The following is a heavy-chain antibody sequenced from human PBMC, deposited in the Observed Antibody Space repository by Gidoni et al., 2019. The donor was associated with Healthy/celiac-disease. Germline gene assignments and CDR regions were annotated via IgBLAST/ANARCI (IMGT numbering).Heavy chain of an antibody. D-gene: IGHD1-26*01. CDR3: ARDVMPPEIVGSPEGYFDY. CDR1: GFTFSSYG. V-gene: IGHV3-33*01. CDR2: IRYEGRNK. J-gene: IGHJ4*02. Sequence: GGVVQPGRSLRLSCAASGFTFSSYGMHWGRQAPGKGLEWVAVIRYEGRNKYYADSVKGRFTISRDNSKNTRYLQMNSLRAEYTAVYYCARDVMPPEIVGSPEGYFDYWGQGTLVTVSS.